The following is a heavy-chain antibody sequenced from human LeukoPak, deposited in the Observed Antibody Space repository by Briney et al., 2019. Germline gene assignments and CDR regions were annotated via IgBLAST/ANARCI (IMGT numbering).Heavy chain of an antibody. CDR1: AYSIGSDYY. V-gene: IGHV4-38-2*02. D-gene: IGHD4-11*01. J-gene: IGHJ3*02. Sequence: KPSETLSLTCTVSAYSIGSDYYWGCIRQPPGKGLEWIGNIYHSGSTYYNPSLKSRVTFSVDTSKNQFSLKLSSVTAADTAVYYCARVYSNYGGEAFDIWGQGTMVTVSS. CDR2: IYHSGST. CDR3: ARVYSNYGGEAFDI.